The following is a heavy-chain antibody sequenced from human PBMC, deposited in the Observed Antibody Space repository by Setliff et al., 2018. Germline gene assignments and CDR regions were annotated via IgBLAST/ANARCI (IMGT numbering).Heavy chain of an antibody. CDR1: GGSISSYY. J-gene: IGHJ4*02. CDR2: IYYIGST. CDR3: ARHTIAMSTIISYFDY. D-gene: IGHD3-10*01. V-gene: IGHV4-59*08. Sequence: PSETLSLTCTVSGGSISSYYWTWIRQHPGKGLEWIGYIYYIGSTYYNPSLKSRVTISVDTSKNQFSLKLSSVTAADTAVYYCARHTIAMSTIISYFDYWGQGTLVTVSS.